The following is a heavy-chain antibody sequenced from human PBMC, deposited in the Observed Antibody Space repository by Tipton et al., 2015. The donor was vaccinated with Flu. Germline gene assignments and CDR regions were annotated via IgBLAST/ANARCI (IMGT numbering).Heavy chain of an antibody. CDR3: AKALDTFFYDSSCYSRSRFVS. CDR2: IRYDGSNN. V-gene: IGHV3-30*02. D-gene: IGHD3-22*01. Sequence: SLRLSCVASGFTFSSYGMHWVRQAPGKGLEWVAFIRYDGSNNYYADSVKGRFTISRDKYKNTLYLQMNSLRAEDTAVYYSAKALDTFFYDSSCYSRSRFVSWGQGTLVTVSS. CDR1: GFTFSSYG. J-gene: IGHJ4*02.